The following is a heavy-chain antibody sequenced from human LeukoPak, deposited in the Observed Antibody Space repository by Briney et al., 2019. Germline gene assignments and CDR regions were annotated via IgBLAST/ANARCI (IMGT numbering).Heavy chain of an antibody. V-gene: IGHV3-21*01. CDR2: ISSSSSYI. J-gene: IGHJ4*02. D-gene: IGHD4-17*01. Sequence: PGGSLRLSCAASGFTFSSYSMNWVRQAPGKGLEWVSSISSSSSYIYYADSVKGRFTISRDNAKNSLYLQMNSLRAEDTAVYYYARRRTTVTHSGFDYWGQGTLVTVSS. CDR3: ARRRTTVTHSGFDY. CDR1: GFTFSSYS.